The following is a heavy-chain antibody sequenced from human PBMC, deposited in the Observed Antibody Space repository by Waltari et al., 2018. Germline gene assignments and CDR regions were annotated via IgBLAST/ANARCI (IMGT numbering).Heavy chain of an antibody. V-gene: IGHV3-43D*04. CDR2: ISWDGGST. CDR1: GFTLDDYA. CDR3: AKAGGSGWVAQH. J-gene: IGHJ1*01. D-gene: IGHD6-19*01. Sequence: EVQLVESGGVVVQPGGSLSLSCAASGFTLDDYAMHWVRQAPGKGLEWVSLISWDGGSTYYADSVKGRFTISRDNSKNSLYLQMNSLRAEDTALYYCAKAGGSGWVAQHWGQGTLVTVSS.